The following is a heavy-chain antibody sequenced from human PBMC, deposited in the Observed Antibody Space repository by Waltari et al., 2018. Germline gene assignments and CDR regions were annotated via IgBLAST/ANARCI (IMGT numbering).Heavy chain of an antibody. CDR3: ARDRGRGLCIDV. CDR1: NW. J-gene: IGHJ4*02. Sequence: NWWCWVRQSPQRGRECVVSVRGTEKSNYSPSFASRVTMSLDASNKQFSRKLTSAAAAETAVDYCARDRGRGLCIDVWGPGTLVTVSP. CDR2: VRGTEKS. V-gene: IGHV4-4*02. D-gene: IGHD2-15*01.